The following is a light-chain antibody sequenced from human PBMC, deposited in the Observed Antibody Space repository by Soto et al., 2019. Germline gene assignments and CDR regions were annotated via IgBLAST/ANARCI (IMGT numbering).Light chain of an antibody. V-gene: IGLV3-1*01. Sequence: SYELTQPPSVTVSPGQTASITCSGDKLGDKYACWYQQKSGQSPVLVIYQDSKRPSGIPERFSGSNSGNTATLTISGTQAMDEADYYCQAWDSSTLGVFGTGTKVTVL. CDR3: QAWDSSTLGV. J-gene: IGLJ1*01. CDR1: KLGDKY. CDR2: QDS.